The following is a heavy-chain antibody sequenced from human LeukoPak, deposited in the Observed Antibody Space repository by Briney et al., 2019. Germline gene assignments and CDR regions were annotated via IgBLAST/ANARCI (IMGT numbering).Heavy chain of an antibody. Sequence: GGSLRLSCVASGFTFSSDAMGWVRQGPGKGLEWVSTISDSGGSTYYADSVKGRFTISRDNSKNTLYLQMNSLRAEDTAVYYCVARITLLRGVKLKPMDVWGKGTTVTISS. CDR2: ISDSGGST. D-gene: IGHD3-10*01. CDR1: GFTFSSDA. CDR3: VARITLLRGVKLKPMDV. J-gene: IGHJ6*04. V-gene: IGHV3-23*01.